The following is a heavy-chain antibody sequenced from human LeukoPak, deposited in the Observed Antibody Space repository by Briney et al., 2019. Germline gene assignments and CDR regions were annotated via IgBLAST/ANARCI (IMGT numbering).Heavy chain of an antibody. V-gene: IGHV4-39*07. CDR3: ARGGGATGPGYFDY. J-gene: IGHJ4*02. D-gene: IGHD1-26*01. CDR2: IYYSGST. Sequence: SETLSLTCTVSGGSISSYYWGWIRQPPGKGLEWIGSIYYSGSTYYNLSLKSRVTISVDTSKNQFSLKLSSVTAADTAVYYCARGGGATGPGYFDYWGQGTLVTVSS. CDR1: GGSISSYY.